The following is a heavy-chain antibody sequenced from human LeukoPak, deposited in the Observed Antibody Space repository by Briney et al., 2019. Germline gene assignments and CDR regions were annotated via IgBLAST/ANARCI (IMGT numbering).Heavy chain of an antibody. D-gene: IGHD4-17*01. CDR1: GGSISSSSYY. V-gene: IGHV4-39*07. Sequence: PSETLSLTCTVSGGSISSSSYYWGWIRQPPGKGLEWIGSIYYSGSTYYNPSLKSRVTISVDTSKYQFSLKLSSVTAADTAVYYCAMTTVTTHYNWFDPWGQGTLVTVSS. J-gene: IGHJ5*02. CDR2: IYYSGST. CDR3: AMTTVTTHYNWFDP.